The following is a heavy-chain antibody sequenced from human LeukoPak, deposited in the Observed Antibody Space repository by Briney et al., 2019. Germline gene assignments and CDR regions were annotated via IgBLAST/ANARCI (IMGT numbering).Heavy chain of an antibody. V-gene: IGHV1-2*06. Sequence: ASVKVSCKASGYTFTGYYMHWVRQAPGQGLEWMGRINPNSGGTNYAQKFQGRVTMTRDTFISTAYMELSRLRSDDTAVYYCAGNYCSSTSCNYYYYYMDVWGKGTTVTVSS. CDR3: AGNYCSSTSCNYYYYYMDV. CDR1: GYTFTGYY. CDR2: INPNSGGT. J-gene: IGHJ6*03. D-gene: IGHD2-2*01.